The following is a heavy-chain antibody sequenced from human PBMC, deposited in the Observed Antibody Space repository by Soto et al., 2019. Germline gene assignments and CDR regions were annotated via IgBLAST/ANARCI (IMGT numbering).Heavy chain of an antibody. Sequence: GVPVEVSSTHCGSAFTGRFLYWVRQAPGQGLEWMGWINPNSGGTNYAQKFQGRVTMTRDTSISTAYMELSRLRSDDTAVYYCAIGYSYGYFDYWGQGTLVTVS. J-gene: IGHJ4*02. CDR2: INPNSGGT. CDR3: AIGYSYGYFDY. CDR1: GSAFTGRF. V-gene: IGHV1-2*02. D-gene: IGHD5-18*01.